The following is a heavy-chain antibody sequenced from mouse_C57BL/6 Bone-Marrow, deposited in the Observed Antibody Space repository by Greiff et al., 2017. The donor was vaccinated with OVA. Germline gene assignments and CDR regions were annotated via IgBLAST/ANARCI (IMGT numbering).Heavy chain of an antibody. J-gene: IGHJ2*01. Sequence: EVQRVESGPGLVKPSQSLSLTCSVTGYSITSGYYWNWIRQFPGNKLEWMGYISYDGSNNYNPSLKNRISITRDTSKNQFFLKLNSVTTEDTATYYCAREYYGFDYWGQGTTLTVSS. CDR3: AREYYGFDY. D-gene: IGHD1-1*01. V-gene: IGHV3-6*01. CDR1: GYSITSGYY. CDR2: ISYDGSN.